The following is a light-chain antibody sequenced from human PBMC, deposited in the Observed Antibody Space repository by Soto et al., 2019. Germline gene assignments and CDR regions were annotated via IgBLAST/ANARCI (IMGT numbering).Light chain of an antibody. V-gene: IGKV1-39*01. Sequence: DIQMTQSPSSLSASVGDRVTITCRASQNISDSLSWYQHKPGKAPQLVIFAASNLHSGVPSTFSGSGSGTDFTLTVSSLQPEDFATYYCQQTYSTPRTVGGGTKVDIK. CDR3: QQTYSTPRT. J-gene: IGKJ4*01. CDR2: AAS. CDR1: QNISDS.